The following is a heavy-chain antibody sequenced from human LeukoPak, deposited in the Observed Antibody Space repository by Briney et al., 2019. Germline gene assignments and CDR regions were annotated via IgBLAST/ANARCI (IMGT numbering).Heavy chain of an antibody. CDR2: ISSNGGST. D-gene: IGHD3-22*01. J-gene: IGHJ5*02. Sequence: GGSLRLSCAASGFTFSSYAMHWVRQAPRKGLEYVSAISSNGGSTYYANSVKGRFTISRDNSKNTLYLQMGSLRAEDMAVYYCARGPSSGYYYGWFDPWGQGTLVTVSS. V-gene: IGHV3-64*01. CDR3: ARGPSSGYYYGWFDP. CDR1: GFTFSSYA.